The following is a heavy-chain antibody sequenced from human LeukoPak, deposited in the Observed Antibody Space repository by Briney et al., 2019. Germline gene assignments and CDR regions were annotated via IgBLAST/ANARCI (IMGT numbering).Heavy chain of an antibody. CDR3: ARVKDVNDDIMFHH. Sequence: RGSLRLSCAAPGFTPNTYWTNWVRQAPGKGRGWVANIKQEGSQKGYVDSVKGRFTISRDNAKTSLYLQMNNLRAEDTAVYYCARVKDVNDDIMFHHWGQGTLVTVSS. CDR2: IKQEGSQK. D-gene: IGHD3-9*01. V-gene: IGHV3-7*02. CDR1: GFTPNTYW. J-gene: IGHJ1*01.